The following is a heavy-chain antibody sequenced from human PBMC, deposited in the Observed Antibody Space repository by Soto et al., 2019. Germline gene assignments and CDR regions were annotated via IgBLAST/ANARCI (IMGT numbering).Heavy chain of an antibody. CDR1: GFTFSSYI. CDR3: ARDRECVIIDS. J-gene: IGHJ4*02. CDR2: ITTDGSTT. D-gene: IGHD3-10*01. V-gene: IGHV3-74*01. Sequence: EVQLVESGGGLVQPGGSLRLSCAASGFTFSSYIMHWVRQTPGKGLVWVSRITTDGSTTTYADSVRGRFTISRDNAKNTLYVQMNSLSAEDTAVYYCARDRECVIIDSWGQGTLVTVSS.